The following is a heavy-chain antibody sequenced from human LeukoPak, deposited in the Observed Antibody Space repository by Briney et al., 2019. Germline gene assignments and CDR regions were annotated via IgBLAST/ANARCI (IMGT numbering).Heavy chain of an antibody. CDR1: GGSISSYY. Sequence: PSETLSLTCTVSGGSISSYYWSWIRQPPGKGLEWIGYIYYSGSTNYNPSLKSRVTISVDTSKNQFSLKLSSVTAADTAVYYCAGDYYGSGFMDVWGKGTTVTVSS. CDR2: IYYSGST. J-gene: IGHJ6*04. D-gene: IGHD3-10*01. V-gene: IGHV4-59*01. CDR3: AGDYYGSGFMDV.